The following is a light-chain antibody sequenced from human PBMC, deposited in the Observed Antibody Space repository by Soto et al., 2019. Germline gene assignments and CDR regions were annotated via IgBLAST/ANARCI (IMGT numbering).Light chain of an antibody. CDR3: GTWESYLSVAV. J-gene: IGLJ2*01. V-gene: IGLV1-51*01. Sequence: QPVLTQPPSVSAAPGQTVTISCSGSGSNIGSNSVSWYQHVPGTAPKLLLYDNNKRPSGIPDRFFGSKSGTSATLGITGLQTADEADYYCGTWESYLSVAVFGGGTKLTVL. CDR1: GSNIGSNS. CDR2: DNN.